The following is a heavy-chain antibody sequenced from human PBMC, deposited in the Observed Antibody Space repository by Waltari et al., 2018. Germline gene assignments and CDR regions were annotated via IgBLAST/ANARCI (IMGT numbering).Heavy chain of an antibody. J-gene: IGHJ4*02. V-gene: IGHV4-59*01. CDR3: ARAGDDYGDYGQFDY. Sequence: QVQLQESGPGLVKPSETLSLTCTVSGGSISSYYWSWIRQPPGKGLEWIGYIYYSGSTNYNPSLKSRVTISVDTSKNQFSLKLSSVTAADTAVYYCARAGDDYGDYGQFDYWGQGTLVTVSS. D-gene: IGHD4-17*01. CDR2: IYYSGST. CDR1: GGSISSYY.